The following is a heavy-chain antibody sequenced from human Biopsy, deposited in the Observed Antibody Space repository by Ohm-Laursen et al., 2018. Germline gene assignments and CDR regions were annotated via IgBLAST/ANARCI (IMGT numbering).Heavy chain of an antibody. CDR1: GFTFSNSV. CDR2: IVVGSGYA. D-gene: IGHD1-26*01. J-gene: IGHJ4*02. CDR3: AAEVGVTVDVGF. V-gene: IGHV1-58*01. Sequence: SVKVSCKVSGFTFSNSVVQWVRQARGQRLEWIGWIVVGSGYAVYAQNFQERVTITRDLSTSTANMELSSLRSDDTAVYYCAAEVGVTVDVGFWGQGTLVTVSS.